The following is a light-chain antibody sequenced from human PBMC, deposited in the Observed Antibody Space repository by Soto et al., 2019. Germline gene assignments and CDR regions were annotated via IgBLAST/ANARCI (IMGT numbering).Light chain of an antibody. V-gene: IGKV3-15*01. J-gene: IGKJ5*01. CDR2: GAS. CDR3: QQYNNWPRT. Sequence: EIVLTQSLGTLSLSPGERATLSCRASQSVSSSYLAWYQQKPGQAPRLLIYGASTRVTGIPARFSGSGSGTEFTLTVSSLQSEDFAVYYCQQYNNWPRTFGQGTRLEIK. CDR1: QSVSSSY.